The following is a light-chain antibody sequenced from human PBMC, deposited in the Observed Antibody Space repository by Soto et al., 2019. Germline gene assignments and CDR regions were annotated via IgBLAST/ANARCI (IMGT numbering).Light chain of an antibody. CDR2: EVS. V-gene: IGLV2-8*01. CDR3: SSYAGSYNWV. J-gene: IGLJ7*01. Sequence: QSALTQPPSASGSPGQSVTISCTGTSSDVGGYKYVSWYQQHPGKAPKLLIYEVSKRPSGVPDRFSGSKSGNTASLTVSGLQAADEAGYYCSSYAGSYNWVFGGGTQLTVL. CDR1: SSDVGGYKY.